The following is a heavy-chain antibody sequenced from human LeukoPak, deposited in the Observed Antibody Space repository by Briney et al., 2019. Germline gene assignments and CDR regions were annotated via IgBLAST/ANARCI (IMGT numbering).Heavy chain of an antibody. CDR1: GFTFSSYA. V-gene: IGHV3-30-3*01. CDR2: ISYDGSNK. D-gene: IGHD1-26*01. CDR3: ALGGSSDAFDI. J-gene: IGHJ3*02. Sequence: GGSLRLSCAASGFTFSSYAMHWVRQAPGKGLEWVAVISYDGSNKYHADSVKGRFTITRENSRNTLYLQINSLRVEDTAVYYCALGGSSDAFDIWGQGTMVTVSS.